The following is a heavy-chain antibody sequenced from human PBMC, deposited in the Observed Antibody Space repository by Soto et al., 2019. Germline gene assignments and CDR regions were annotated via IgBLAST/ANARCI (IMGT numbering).Heavy chain of an antibody. Sequence: QVQLVESGGGVVQPGRSLRLSCAASGFTFSHYAMHWVRQAPGRGLEWVALMSYDGSNEYYADSVKGRFTISRDNSKNPLYLHMTTLRAEDTAVYYCAKDGSHTFHYWAQGTLVTVSS. CDR2: MSYDGSNE. J-gene: IGHJ4*02. CDR1: GFTFSHYA. D-gene: IGHD2-15*01. CDR3: AKDGSHTFHY. V-gene: IGHV3-30*18.